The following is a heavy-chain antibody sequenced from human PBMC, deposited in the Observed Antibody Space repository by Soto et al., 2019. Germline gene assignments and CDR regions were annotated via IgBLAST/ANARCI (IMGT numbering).Heavy chain of an antibody. Sequence: SETLCLTCTVSGGSISDNDYYWSWIRQPPGKGLEWIGTISHTGTAYYNPSLESRVAVSVGTSENQFSLKLSSVTAADTAVYYCAAGGGLPRYYWGQGTLVTVSS. CDR2: ISHTGTA. V-gene: IGHV4-39*07. J-gene: IGHJ4*02. D-gene: IGHD5-12*01. CDR1: GGSISDNDYY. CDR3: AAGGGLPRYY.